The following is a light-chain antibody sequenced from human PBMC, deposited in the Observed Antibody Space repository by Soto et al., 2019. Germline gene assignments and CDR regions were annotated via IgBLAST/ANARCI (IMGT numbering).Light chain of an antibody. CDR3: QQYYNTPTYT. CDR1: QSVLYSSNNKNY. CDR2: WAS. V-gene: IGKV4-1*01. J-gene: IGKJ2*01. Sequence: DIVMTQYPDSLAVSLGERATINCKSSQSVLYSSNNKNYLAWYQKKPGQPPKLLIYWASTRESGVPDRFSGSGSGTDFTLTISSLQAEDVAVYYCQQYYNTPTYTFGQGTRLEIK.